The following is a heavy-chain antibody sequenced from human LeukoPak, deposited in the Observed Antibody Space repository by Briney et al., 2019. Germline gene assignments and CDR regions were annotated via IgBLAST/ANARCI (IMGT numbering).Heavy chain of an antibody. CDR2: IYHSGST. CDR3: ARDDYGDYRVVVY. D-gene: IGHD4-17*01. V-gene: IGHV4-38-2*02. J-gene: IGHJ4*02. CDR1: DYSISNDYY. Sequence: PSETLSLTCTVSDYSISNDYYWGWIRQPPGKGLEWIGSIYHSGSTYYNPSLKSRVTISVDTSKNQFSLKLSSVTAADTAVYYCARDDYGDYRVVVYWGQGTLVTVSS.